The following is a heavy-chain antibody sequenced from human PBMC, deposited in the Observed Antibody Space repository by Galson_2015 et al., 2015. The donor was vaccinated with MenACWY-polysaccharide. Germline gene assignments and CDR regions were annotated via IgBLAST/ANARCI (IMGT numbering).Heavy chain of an antibody. J-gene: IGHJ6*02. V-gene: IGHV3-7*01. CDR2: IKQDGSEK. CDR1: GFTFSNFW. D-gene: IGHD3-9*01. Sequence: SLRLSCAASGFTFSNFWMSWVRQAPGKALEWVASIKQDGSEKYLVDSVKGRFTISRDNSKNTLYLQMNSLRAEDTAVYYCARDLGYDILTGYYQYGMDVWGQGTTVTVS. CDR3: ARDLGYDILTGYYQYGMDV.